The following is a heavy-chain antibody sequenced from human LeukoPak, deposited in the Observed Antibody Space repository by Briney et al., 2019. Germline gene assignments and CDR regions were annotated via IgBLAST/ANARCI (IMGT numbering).Heavy chain of an antibody. CDR2: ISSSGNTV. CDR3: ARDNYSGSRYFDH. J-gene: IGHJ4*02. Sequence: GGSLRLSCAASGFTFSSYEMNWVRQAPGKGLEWVSYISSSGNTVFYANSVKGRFTISRDNAKNSLYLQMNSLRAEDTAIYYCARDNYSGSRYFDHWGQGTLVTVSS. CDR1: GFTFSSYE. V-gene: IGHV3-48*03. D-gene: IGHD1-26*01.